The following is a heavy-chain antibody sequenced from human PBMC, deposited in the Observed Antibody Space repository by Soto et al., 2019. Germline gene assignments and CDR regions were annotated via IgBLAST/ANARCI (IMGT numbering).Heavy chain of an antibody. J-gene: IGHJ4*02. CDR2: INPSGGST. CDR3: ARGPPGITMVRGALVG. D-gene: IGHD3-10*01. CDR1: GYTFTSYY. V-gene: IGHV1-46*03. Sequence: ASVKVSCKASGYTFTSYYIHWVRQAPGQGLEWMGIINPSGGSTSYAQKFQGRVTMTRDTSTSTVYMELSSLRSEDTAVYYCARGPPGITMVRGALVGWGQGTLVTVSS.